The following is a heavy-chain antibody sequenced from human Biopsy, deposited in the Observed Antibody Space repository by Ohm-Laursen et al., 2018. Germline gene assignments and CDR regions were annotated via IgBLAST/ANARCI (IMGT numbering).Heavy chain of an antibody. CDR3: VKQWGGYNFDS. Sequence: SLRLSCAASGFTFSSFAMSWVRQAPGKGLEWVAHIDVSDYNTYYADSVRGRFTISRDNSKQMVHLQINSLTVDDPAVYYCVKQWGGYNFDSWGQGTLVTVSS. J-gene: IGHJ5*01. CDR1: GFTFSSFA. CDR2: IDVSDYNT. V-gene: IGHV3-23*01. D-gene: IGHD1-14*01.